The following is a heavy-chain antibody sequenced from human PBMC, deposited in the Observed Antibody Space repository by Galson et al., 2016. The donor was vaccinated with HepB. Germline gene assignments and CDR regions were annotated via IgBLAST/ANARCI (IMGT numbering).Heavy chain of an antibody. J-gene: IGHJ6*02. CDR3: ARHHEGVKGSYYGMDV. Sequence: SETLSLTCTVSCASISRSSNYWGWIRQPPGKGLEWLGTVYYSGSTYYNPSLKSRVTISVDTSKNQFSLKLSSVTAVDTSVYYCARHHEGVKGSYYGMDVWGQGTTVTVSS. D-gene: IGHD3-10*01. V-gene: IGHV4-39*01. CDR1: CASISRSSNY. CDR2: VYYSGST.